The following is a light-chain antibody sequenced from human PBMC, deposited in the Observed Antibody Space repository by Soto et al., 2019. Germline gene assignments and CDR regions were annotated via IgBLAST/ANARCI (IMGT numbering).Light chain of an antibody. Sequence: EIVLTHSPGTLSLSPGERATLSFSSSQSVSNNYLAWYQQKPGQAPRLLIYAASTRAAAVPDRFTGSGSGTDFALTISRLEPEDFGVYYCQQYGDSPLTSGPGTKVDIK. CDR1: QSVSNNY. CDR2: AAS. CDR3: QQYGDSPLT. J-gene: IGKJ3*01. V-gene: IGKV3-20*01.